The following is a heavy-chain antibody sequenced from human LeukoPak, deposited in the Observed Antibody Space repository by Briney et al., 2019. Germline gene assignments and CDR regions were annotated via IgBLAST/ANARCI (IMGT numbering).Heavy chain of an antibody. CDR1: GGSFSGYY. J-gene: IGHJ3*02. CDR3: ARVASMIVVVTSTFVDAFDI. D-gene: IGHD3-22*01. CDR2: INHSGST. V-gene: IGHV4-34*09. Sequence: SETLSLTCAVYGGSFSGYYWSWIRQPPGKGLEWIGEINHSGSTNYNPSLKSRVTISVDTSKNQFSLKLSSVTAADTAVYYCARVASMIVVVTSTFVDAFDIWGQGTMVTVSS.